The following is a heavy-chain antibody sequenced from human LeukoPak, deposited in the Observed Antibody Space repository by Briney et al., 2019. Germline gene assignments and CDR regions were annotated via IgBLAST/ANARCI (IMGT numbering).Heavy chain of an antibody. Sequence: GGSLRLSCAASGFTFSTYVMSWVRQAPGKGLEWVSAMSGSGDTIHYADSVKSRFTMSRDNSKNTLYLQMNSLRAEDTAVYYCAKEDPGDYVLDYWGQGTLVTVSS. CDR1: GFTFSTYV. CDR2: MSGSGDTI. J-gene: IGHJ4*02. CDR3: AKEDPGDYVLDY. V-gene: IGHV3-23*01. D-gene: IGHD4-17*01.